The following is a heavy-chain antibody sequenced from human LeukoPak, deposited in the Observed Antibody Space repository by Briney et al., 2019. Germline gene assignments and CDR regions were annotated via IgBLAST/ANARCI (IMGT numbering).Heavy chain of an antibody. J-gene: IGHJ3*02. CDR2: INPNSGGT. CDR1: GYTFTGYY. D-gene: IGHD6-13*01. V-gene: IGHV1-2*04. Sequence: GASVKVSCKASGYTFTGYYMHWVRQAPGQGLEWMGWINPNSGGTNYAQKFQGWVTMTRDTSISTAYMELSRLRSDDTAVYYCARGPYPYSSSWGMDAFDIWGQGTMVTVSS. CDR3: ARGPYPYSSSWGMDAFDI.